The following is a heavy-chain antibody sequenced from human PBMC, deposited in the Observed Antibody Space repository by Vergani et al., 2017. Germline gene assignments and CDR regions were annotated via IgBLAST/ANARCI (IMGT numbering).Heavy chain of an antibody. D-gene: IGHD3-22*01. CDR1: GFTFSSYW. V-gene: IGHV3-7*03. CDR2: IKQDGSEK. J-gene: IGHJ4*02. CDR3: ARDLAPTYYYDSSGGDY. Sequence: EVQLVESGGGLVQPGGSLRLSCAASGFTFSSYWMSWVRQAPGKGLEWVANIKQDGSEKYYVDSVKGRFTISRDNAKNSLYLQMNSLRAEDTAVYYCARDLAPTYYYDSSGGDYWGQGTLVTVSS.